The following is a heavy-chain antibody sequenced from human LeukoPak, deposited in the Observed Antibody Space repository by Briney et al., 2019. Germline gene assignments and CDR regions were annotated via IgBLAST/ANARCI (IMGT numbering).Heavy chain of an antibody. J-gene: IGHJ4*02. CDR1: GGSISSSNYY. V-gene: IGHV4-61*01. Sequence: ASQTLSLTCTVSGGSISSSNYYWNWIRQPPGKGLEWIGYIYYSGSTNYNPSLKSRVTILVDTSKNQFSLKLSSVTAADTALYYCARAPGSNSLLRFDYWGQGILVTVSS. D-gene: IGHD4-23*01. CDR2: IYYSGST. CDR3: ARAPGSNSLLRFDY.